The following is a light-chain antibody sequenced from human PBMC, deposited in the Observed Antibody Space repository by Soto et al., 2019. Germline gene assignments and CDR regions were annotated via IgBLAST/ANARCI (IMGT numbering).Light chain of an antibody. CDR1: QTISSNY. CDR2: GTS. J-gene: IGKJ1*01. Sequence: EIVLTQSPGTLSVSPGERATLSCRASQTISSNYLAWYQQKPGQAPSLLIYGTSSRATGIPDRFSGSGSGTDFTLTISSLAPEDSAIYYCQQYGSWTFGQGTKVEIK. V-gene: IGKV3-20*01. CDR3: QQYGSWT.